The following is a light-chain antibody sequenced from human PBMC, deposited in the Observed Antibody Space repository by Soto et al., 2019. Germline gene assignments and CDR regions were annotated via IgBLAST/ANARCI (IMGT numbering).Light chain of an antibody. CDR2: DVS. J-gene: IGLJ3*02. Sequence: QSALTQPASVSGSPGQSITISYTGTSSDVGAYNYVSWYRQDAGKAPKLMIYDVSNRPSGVSDRFSGSKSGNTASLTISGLQADDEADYYCCAYTTSSTVLFGGGTKLTVL. CDR1: SSDVGAYNY. CDR3: CAYTTSSTVL. V-gene: IGLV2-14*01.